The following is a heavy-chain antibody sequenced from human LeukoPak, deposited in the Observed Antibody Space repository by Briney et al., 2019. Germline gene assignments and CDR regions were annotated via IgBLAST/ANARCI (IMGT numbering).Heavy chain of an antibody. Sequence: ASVKVSCKASGYTFTSYGISWVRQAPGQGLEWMGWISAYNGNTNYAQKLQGRVTMTTDTSTSTAYMELGSLRSDDTAVYYCARGRLYYYDRGPVGYWGQGTLVTVSS. CDR2: ISAYNGNT. J-gene: IGHJ4*02. CDR3: ARGRLYYYDRGPVGY. V-gene: IGHV1-18*01. D-gene: IGHD3-22*01. CDR1: GYTFTSYG.